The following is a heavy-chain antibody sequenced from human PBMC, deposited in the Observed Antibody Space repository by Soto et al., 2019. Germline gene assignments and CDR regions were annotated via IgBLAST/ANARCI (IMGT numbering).Heavy chain of an antibody. CDR3: AKDSDY. CDR1: GFTFDDYA. CDR2: ISWNSGSI. V-gene: IGHV3-9*01. J-gene: IGHJ4*02. Sequence: EVQLVESGGGLVQPGRSLRLSCAASGFTFDDYAMHWVRQAPGKGLEWVSGISWNSGSIGYADSVKGRFTISRDNAKNSLYLQMNSLRAEDTALYYCAKDSDYWGQGNLVTVSS.